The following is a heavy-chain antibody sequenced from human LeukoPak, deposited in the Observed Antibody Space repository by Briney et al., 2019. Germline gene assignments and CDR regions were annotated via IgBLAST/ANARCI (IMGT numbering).Heavy chain of an antibody. D-gene: IGHD2-8*01. V-gene: IGHV3-7*04. Sequence: PGGSLRLSCAASGFTFSTSWMSWGRQTPGKGLEWVASIKQDGSEKYYVDSVRGRFTISRDNAKNSLSLQMNSLRGEDTAVYYCARAWQWAFDIWGQGTMVTVSS. CDR2: IKQDGSEK. CDR3: ARAWQWAFDI. CDR1: GFTFSTSW. J-gene: IGHJ3*02.